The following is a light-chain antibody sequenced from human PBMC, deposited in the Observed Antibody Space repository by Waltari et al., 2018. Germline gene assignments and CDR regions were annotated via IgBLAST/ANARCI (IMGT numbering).Light chain of an antibody. Sequence: DIQLTQSPSTLSASVGDRVTVTFRATQNIGNWLAWYQQKLGKAPKLLINKASSLESGVPSRFSGSGSGTEFTLTINSLQPDDFATYFCQQYNSYPMTFGQGTRLEIK. CDR2: KAS. J-gene: IGKJ5*01. V-gene: IGKV1-5*03. CDR3: QQYNSYPMT. CDR1: QNIGNW.